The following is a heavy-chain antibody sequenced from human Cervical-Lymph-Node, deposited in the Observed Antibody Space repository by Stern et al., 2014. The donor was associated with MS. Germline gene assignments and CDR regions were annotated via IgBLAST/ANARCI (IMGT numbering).Heavy chain of an antibody. CDR2: LIPLVGVA. CDR1: GGTFTGYG. Sequence: MQLVQSGAEVKKPGSSVNVSCTASGGTFTGYGITWVRQAPGQGLEWMGRLIPLVGVARYAPRFQGRVTITADKSMTTGYMELSSLTSDDTAVYYCARGDYGDYNWFDPWGLGTLVTVSS. J-gene: IGHJ5*02. V-gene: IGHV1-69*09. CDR3: ARGDYGDYNWFDP. D-gene: IGHD4-17*01.